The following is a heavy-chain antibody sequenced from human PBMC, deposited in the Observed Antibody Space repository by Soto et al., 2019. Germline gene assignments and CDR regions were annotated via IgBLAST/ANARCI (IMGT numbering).Heavy chain of an antibody. CDR2: INHSGST. V-gene: IGHV4-34*01. CDR1: GGSFSGYY. Sequence: SETLSLTCAVYGGSFSGYYWSWIRQPPGKGLEWIGEINHSGSTNYNPSLKSRVTISVDTSKNQFSLKLSSVTAAETAVYYCARGLRGYGDYVYFDYWGQGTLVTVSS. J-gene: IGHJ4*02. CDR3: ARGLRGYGDYVYFDY. D-gene: IGHD4-17*01.